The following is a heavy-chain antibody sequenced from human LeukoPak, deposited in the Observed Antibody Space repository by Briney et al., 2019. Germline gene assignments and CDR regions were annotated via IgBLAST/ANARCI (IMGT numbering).Heavy chain of an antibody. CDR3: ARGRYSGSYGKVFDY. CDR2: INHSGST. J-gene: IGHJ4*02. Sequence: SETLSFTCAVYGGSFSGYYWSWIRQPPGKGLEWIGEINHSGSTNYNPSLKSRVTISVDTSKNQFSLKLSSVTAADTAVYYCARGRYSGSYGKVFDYWGQGTLVTVSS. V-gene: IGHV4-34*01. D-gene: IGHD1-26*01. CDR1: GGSFSGYY.